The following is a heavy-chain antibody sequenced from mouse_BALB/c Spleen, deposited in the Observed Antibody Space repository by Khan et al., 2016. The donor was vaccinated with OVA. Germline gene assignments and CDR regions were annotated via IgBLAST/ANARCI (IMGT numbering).Heavy chain of an antibody. V-gene: IGHV1-77*01. CDR2: IYPGSGST. CDR1: GYTFTDYI. D-gene: IGHD1-1*01. Sequence: VQRVESGPVLVKPGASVKMSCKASGYTFTDYIINWVRQRTGQGLEWIGQIYPGSGSTYYNEKFKGKATLTADKSSNTAYIQLRSLPSEDSAVYFFARSGYGSLAYWGQGTTLTVSS. CDR3: ARSGYGSLAY. J-gene: IGHJ2*01.